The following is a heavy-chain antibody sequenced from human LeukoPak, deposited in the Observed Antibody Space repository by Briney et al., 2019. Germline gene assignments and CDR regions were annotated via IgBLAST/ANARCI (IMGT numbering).Heavy chain of an antibody. CDR1: GYIFSNYG. CDR3: ARLFGLGGSSLFEPFDY. CDR2: INPSGGST. D-gene: IGHD3/OR15-3a*01. V-gene: IGHV1-46*01. J-gene: IGHJ4*02. Sequence: ASVKVSCKASGYIFSNYGISWVRQAPGQGLEWMGIINPSGGSTSYAQKFQGRVTMTRDTSTSTVYMELSSLRSEDTAVYYCARLFGLGGSSLFEPFDYWGQGTLVTVSS.